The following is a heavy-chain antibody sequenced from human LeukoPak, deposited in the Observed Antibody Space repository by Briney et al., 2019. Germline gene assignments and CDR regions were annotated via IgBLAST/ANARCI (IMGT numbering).Heavy chain of an antibody. J-gene: IGHJ5*02. V-gene: IGHV3-9*01. D-gene: IGHD3-3*01. Sequence: GGSLRLSCAASGFTFDDYAMHWARQAPGKGLEWVSGISWNSGSIGYADSVKGRFTISRDNAKNSLYLQMNSLRAEDTALYYCAKGSDFWSGYYTFDPWGQGTLVTVSS. CDR2: ISWNSGSI. CDR3: AKGSDFWSGYYTFDP. CDR1: GFTFDDYA.